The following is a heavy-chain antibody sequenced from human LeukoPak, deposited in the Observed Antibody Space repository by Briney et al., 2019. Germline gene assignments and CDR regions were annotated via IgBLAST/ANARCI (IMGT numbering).Heavy chain of an antibody. V-gene: IGHV1-46*01. CDR1: GYTFTSYY. J-gene: IGHJ4*02. CDR2: INPSGGST. D-gene: IGHD2-15*01. CDR3: ARGSAVVVAATSGYSYGLDY. Sequence: GASVKVSCKASGYTFTSYYMHWVRQAPGQGLEWMGIINPSGGSTSCAQKFQGRVTMTRDTSMSTVYMELSSLRSEDTAVYYCARGSAVVVAATSGYSYGLDYWGQGTLVTVSS.